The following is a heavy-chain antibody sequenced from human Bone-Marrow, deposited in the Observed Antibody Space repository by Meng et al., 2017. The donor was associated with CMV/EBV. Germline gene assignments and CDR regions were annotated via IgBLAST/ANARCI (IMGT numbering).Heavy chain of an antibody. CDR1: GFTFDDYA. Sequence: SMKISCAASGFTFDDYAMHWVRHAPGKGLEWVSGISWNSGSIGYADSVKGRFTISRDNAKNSLYLQMNSLRAEDMALYYCAKDITRAGGIFGVNGMDVWGQGTTVTRLL. CDR2: ISWNSGSI. CDR3: AKDITRAGGIFGVNGMDV. J-gene: IGHJ6*02. V-gene: IGHV3-9*03. D-gene: IGHD3-3*01.